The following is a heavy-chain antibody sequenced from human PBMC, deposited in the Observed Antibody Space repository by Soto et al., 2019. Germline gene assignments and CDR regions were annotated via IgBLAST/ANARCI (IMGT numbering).Heavy chain of an antibody. Sequence: SETLSLTCTVSGGSINSGVYSWTWIRQPPGKGLEWIGFIYHTGTTYYNPSLKSRVTISVDTSKNQFSLKLSSVTAADTAVYYCMLGSGWKDFDYWGQGTLVTVS. CDR1: GGSINSGVYS. J-gene: IGHJ4*02. CDR2: IYHTGTT. V-gene: IGHV4-30-2*01. D-gene: IGHD3-22*01. CDR3: MLGSGWKDFDY.